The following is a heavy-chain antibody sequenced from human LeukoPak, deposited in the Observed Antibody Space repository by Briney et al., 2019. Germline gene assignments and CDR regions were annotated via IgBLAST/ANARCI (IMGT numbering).Heavy chain of an antibody. J-gene: IGHJ3*02. D-gene: IGHD6-13*01. CDR2: AYPGDSNT. CDR1: ENPLITYW. Sequence: PGRPRKSPAWGMENPLITYWIAWWRRRPGKGMEWLGRAYPGDSNTRYSPSFQGQVTISADKSITTAYLQWSSLKASDTAMYFCARRSAANAFDIWGQGTMVTVSS. CDR3: ARRSAANAFDI. V-gene: IGHV5-51*01.